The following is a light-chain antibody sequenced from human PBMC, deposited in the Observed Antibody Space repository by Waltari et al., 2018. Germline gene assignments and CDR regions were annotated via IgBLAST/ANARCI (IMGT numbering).Light chain of an antibody. Sequence: EIVLTQSPATLSLSPRERATLTCRASQSVSYYLAWYQQRPGQAPRLLIYDTSHRATGIPDRFSGSGSETDFTLTISSLEPEDFAVYYCQQRRNWPLTFGGGTKVEIK. J-gene: IGKJ4*01. CDR1: QSVSYY. V-gene: IGKV3-11*01. CDR3: QQRRNWPLT. CDR2: DTS.